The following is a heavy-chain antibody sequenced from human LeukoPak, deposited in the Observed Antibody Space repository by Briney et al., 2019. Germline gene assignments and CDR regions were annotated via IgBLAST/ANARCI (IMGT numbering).Heavy chain of an antibody. D-gene: IGHD1-26*01. Sequence: GGSLGLSCAASGFIVSGDFMSWVRQAPGKGLEWVSVIYSDGSTYYADSVKGRFTISRDNSKNTLDLQMTGLRAEDTAVYYCARERGRGRDSPWFDYWGQGTLVTVSS. J-gene: IGHJ4*02. CDR3: ARERGRGRDSPWFDY. CDR2: IYSDGST. V-gene: IGHV3-53*01. CDR1: GFIVSGDF.